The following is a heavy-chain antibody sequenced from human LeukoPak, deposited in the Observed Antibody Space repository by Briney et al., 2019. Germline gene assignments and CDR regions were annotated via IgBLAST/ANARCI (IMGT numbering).Heavy chain of an antibody. CDR1: GFTFSVYC. Sequence: PGGSLRLSCAASGFTFSVYCMHWVRQAPGKGLEWVAVICSDGSNKYSAHSVKGGFTISRDNSKNTLYLLMNSLRAEDTAVYYCGRASRPFDFWGQGTLVTVSS. J-gene: IGHJ4*02. D-gene: IGHD6-25*01. V-gene: IGHV3-33*01. CDR2: ICSDGSNK. CDR3: GRASRPFDF.